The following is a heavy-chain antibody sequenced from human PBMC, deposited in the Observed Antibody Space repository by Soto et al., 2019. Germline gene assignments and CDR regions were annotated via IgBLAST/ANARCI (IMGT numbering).Heavy chain of an antibody. V-gene: IGHV4-39*07. J-gene: IGHJ6*02. CDR2: IYYSGST. CDR3: ARDSRYCSSTSCYYYYYGMDF. D-gene: IGHD2-2*01. CDR1: GGSISSSSYY. Sequence: SETLSLTCTVSGGSISSSSYYWGWIRQPPGKGLEWIGSIYYSGSTYYNPSLKSRVTISVDTSKNQFSLKLSSVTAADTAVYYCARDSRYCSSTSCYYYYYGMDFPGQATTVSVSS.